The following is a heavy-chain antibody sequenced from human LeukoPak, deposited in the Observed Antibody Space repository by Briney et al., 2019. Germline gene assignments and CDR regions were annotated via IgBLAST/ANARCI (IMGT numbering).Heavy chain of an antibody. J-gene: IGHJ4*02. V-gene: IGHV4-59*04. CDR3: ARRRTATVDFDY. CDR2: IYYSGNT. D-gene: IGHD4-23*01. Sequence: PSETLSLTCIVSGGSISSYYWSWIRQPPGKALEWIGHIYYSGNTYYNPSLKSRVTISVDTSKNQFSLKLSSVTAADTAVYYCARRRTATVDFDYWGQGTLVTVSS. CDR1: GGSISSYY.